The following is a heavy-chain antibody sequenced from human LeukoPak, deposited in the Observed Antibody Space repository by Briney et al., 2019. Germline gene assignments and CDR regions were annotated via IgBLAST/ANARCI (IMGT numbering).Heavy chain of an antibody. Sequence: KPSETLSLTCAVYGGSFSGYYWSWIRQPPGKGLEWIGEINHSGSTNYNPSLKSRVTISVDTSKNQFSLKLSSVTAADTAVYYCARVHDSSGYYEIDYWGQGTLVTVSS. V-gene: IGHV4-34*01. CDR1: GGSFSGYY. D-gene: IGHD3-22*01. CDR3: ARVHDSSGYYEIDY. CDR2: INHSGST. J-gene: IGHJ4*02.